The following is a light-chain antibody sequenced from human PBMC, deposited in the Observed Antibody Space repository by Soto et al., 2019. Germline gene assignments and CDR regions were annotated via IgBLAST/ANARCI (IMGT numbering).Light chain of an antibody. J-gene: IGLJ1*01. CDR1: SSDIGAFNY. V-gene: IGLV2-14*01. Sequence: QSVLTQPASVSGSPGQSITISCTGSSSDIGAFNYVAWYQQHPGKAPKLIIHGVTNRPSGVSSRFSGSKSDYTASLTISGLQAEDEAAFYCSSYTTDFFYVFGTGTKVTVL. CDR2: GVT. CDR3: SSYTTDFFYV.